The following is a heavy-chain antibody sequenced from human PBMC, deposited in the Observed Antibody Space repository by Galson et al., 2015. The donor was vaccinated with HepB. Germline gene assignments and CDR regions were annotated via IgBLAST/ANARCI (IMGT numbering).Heavy chain of an antibody. CDR1: GFTFSSYA. CDR3: AKDSVVEWLCLFDY. Sequence: SLRLSCAASGFTFSSYAMHWVRQAPGKGLEWVAVISYDGSNKYYADSVKGRFTISRDNSKNTLYLQMNSLRAEDTAVYYCAKDSVVEWLCLFDYWGQGTLVTVSS. J-gene: IGHJ4*02. CDR2: ISYDGSNK. V-gene: IGHV3-30*04. D-gene: IGHD6-19*01.